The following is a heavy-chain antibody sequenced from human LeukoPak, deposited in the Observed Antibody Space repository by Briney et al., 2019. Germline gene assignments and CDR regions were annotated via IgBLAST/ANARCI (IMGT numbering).Heavy chain of an antibody. Sequence: PSETLSLTCTVSGGSISSGGYYWSWIRQHPGKGLEWIGYIYYSGSTYYNPSLKSRVTISVDTSKNQFSLKLSSVTAADTAVYYCARMDFLTGPTANWFDPWGQGTLVTVSS. V-gene: IGHV4-31*03. J-gene: IGHJ5*02. CDR3: ARMDFLTGPTANWFDP. D-gene: IGHD3-9*01. CDR1: GGSISSGGYY. CDR2: IYYSGST.